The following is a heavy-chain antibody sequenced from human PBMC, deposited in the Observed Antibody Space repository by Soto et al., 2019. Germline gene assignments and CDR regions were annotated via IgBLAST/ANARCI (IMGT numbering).Heavy chain of an antibody. CDR3: ARGPPLY. CDR2: IYHSGST. CDR1: GGSIITEVYS. J-gene: IGHJ4*02. Sequence: PSETLSLTFAVSGGSIITEVYSRSWIRQPPGKGLEWIGYIYHSGSTYYNPALKGRVSISVARSKNQFSLKLSSVTAADTAVYYCARGPPLYWGQGTLVTVSS. V-gene: IGHV4-30-2*01.